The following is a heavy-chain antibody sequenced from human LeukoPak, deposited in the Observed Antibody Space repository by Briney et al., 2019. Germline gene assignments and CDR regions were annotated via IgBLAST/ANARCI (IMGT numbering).Heavy chain of an antibody. D-gene: IGHD2-2*01. V-gene: IGHV4-34*01. J-gene: IGHJ4*02. Sequence: PSETLSLTCAVYGGSSSGYYWSWIRQPPGKGLEWIGEINHSGSTNYNPSLKSRVTISVDTSKNQFSLKLSSVTAADTAVYYCARFRAAAVYYFDYWGQGTLVTVSS. CDR2: INHSGST. CDR3: ARFRAAAVYYFDY. CDR1: GGSSSGYY.